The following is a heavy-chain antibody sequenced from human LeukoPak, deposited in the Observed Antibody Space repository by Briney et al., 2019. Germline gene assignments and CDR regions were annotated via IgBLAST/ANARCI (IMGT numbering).Heavy chain of an antibody. D-gene: IGHD2-2*01. CDR3: ARGTSALSYFDY. V-gene: IGHV4-59*08. CDR2: MYKSGSA. CDR1: GGSISTYY. Sequence: SETLSLTCTVSGGSISTYYWSWIRQPPGKGLEWIGYMYKSGSANYNPSLKSRVTISVDTSKDQFSLKLSSVTAADTAVYFCARGTSALSYFDYWGQGALVTVSS. J-gene: IGHJ4*02.